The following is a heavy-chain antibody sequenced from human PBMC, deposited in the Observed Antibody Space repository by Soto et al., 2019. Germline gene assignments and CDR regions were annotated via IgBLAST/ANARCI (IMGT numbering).Heavy chain of an antibody. D-gene: IGHD4-17*01. V-gene: IGHV4-59*01. CDR1: GDSISGSY. CDR2: VYYSGST. Sequence: SETLSLTCTVSGDSISGSYCSWIRRPPGKGLEWLGYVYYSGSTDYNPSLTSRVTISLDTSKNQFSLRLNSVTAADTAVYYCARGAYGEYFDNWGQGTLVTVSS. CDR3: ARGAYGEYFDN. J-gene: IGHJ4*02.